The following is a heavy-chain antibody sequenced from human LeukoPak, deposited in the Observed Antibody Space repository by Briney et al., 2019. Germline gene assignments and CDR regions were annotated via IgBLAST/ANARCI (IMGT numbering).Heavy chain of an antibody. CDR2: IYHRGNT. Sequence: SETLSLTCSVSGFSIGTGYSWGWIRQPPGKGLEWIGTIYHRGNTYYNPSLMSRVTISLDTSKNQFSLRLTSVTAADTALYYCAREVESWFGDLLSYFDSWGQGTLVTVSS. J-gene: IGHJ4*02. CDR1: GFSIGTGYS. CDR3: AREVESWFGDLLSYFDS. D-gene: IGHD3-10*01. V-gene: IGHV4-38-2*02.